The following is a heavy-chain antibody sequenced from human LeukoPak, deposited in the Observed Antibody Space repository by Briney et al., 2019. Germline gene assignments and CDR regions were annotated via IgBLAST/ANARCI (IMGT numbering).Heavy chain of an antibody. V-gene: IGHV3-48*03. CDR3: ARLAGGGWQNFAY. J-gene: IGHJ4*02. CDR2: ISSSGGTI. Sequence: GGSLRLSCAASGFTFSSYGMNWVRQAPGKGLEWVSYISSSGGTIYYADSVKGRFTISRDNAKNSLYLQMISLRAEDTAVFYGARLAGGGWQNFAYGGQGTRSPSPQ. D-gene: IGHD6-19*01. CDR1: GFTFSSYG.